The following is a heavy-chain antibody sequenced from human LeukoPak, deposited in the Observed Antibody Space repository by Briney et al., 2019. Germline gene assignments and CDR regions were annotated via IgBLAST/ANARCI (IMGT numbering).Heavy chain of an antibody. J-gene: IGHJ6*03. CDR1: TDSTNTYY. CDR3: ARGLCSGASCYWSRDYYYMDV. V-gene: IGHV4-59*12. Sequence: PSETLSLTCSVSTDSTNTYYWSWIRQPPGKGLEWIGYIYYSGSTNYNPSLKSRVTISIDASKNQFSLKLTSVTAADTAVYYCARGLCSGASCYWSRDYYYMDVWGKGTTVTVSS. CDR2: IYYSGST. D-gene: IGHD2-15*01.